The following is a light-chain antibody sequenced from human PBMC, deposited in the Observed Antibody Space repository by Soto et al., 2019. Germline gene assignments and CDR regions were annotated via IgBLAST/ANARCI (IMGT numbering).Light chain of an antibody. V-gene: IGLV2-14*01. CDR1: SSDVGGYSY. CDR3: SSYTGSSTLYV. Sequence: QSALTQPRSVSGSPGQSLTISCTGTSSDVGGYSYVSWYQQHPGKVPKLMIFEVSNRPSGVSYRFSGSKSGNTASLTISGLQAEDEADYYCSSYTGSSTLYVFGTGTKLTVL. J-gene: IGLJ1*01. CDR2: EVS.